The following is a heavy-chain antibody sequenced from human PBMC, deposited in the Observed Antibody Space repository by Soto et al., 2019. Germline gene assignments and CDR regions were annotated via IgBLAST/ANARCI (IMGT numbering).Heavy chain of an antibody. CDR1: GFTFSSYG. CDR2: IWYDGSNK. D-gene: IGHD1-26*01. V-gene: IGHV3-33*01. J-gene: IGHJ6*02. CDR3: ASYPGRGGSYYYYYYYGMDV. Sequence: GGSLRLSCAASGFTFSSYGMHWVRQAPGKGLEWVAVIWYDGSNKYYADSVKGRFTISRDNSKNTLYRQMNRLRAEDTAVYSCASYPGRGGSYYYYYYYGMDVWGQGTTVTVSS.